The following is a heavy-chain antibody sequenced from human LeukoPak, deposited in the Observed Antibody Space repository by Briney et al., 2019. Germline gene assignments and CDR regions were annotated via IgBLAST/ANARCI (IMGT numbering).Heavy chain of an antibody. CDR3: ATFYYSRGYGAFDL. CDR1: GFTFSSYE. V-gene: IGHV3-48*03. CDR2: ISSSGSTI. J-gene: IGHJ3*01. D-gene: IGHD3-22*01. Sequence: PGGSLRLSCAASGFTFSSYEMNWVRQAPGKGLEWVSYISSSGSTIYYADSVKGRFTISRDNSKNTLYLQMNSLRAEDTAVYYCATFYYSRGYGAFDLWGQGTMVTVSS.